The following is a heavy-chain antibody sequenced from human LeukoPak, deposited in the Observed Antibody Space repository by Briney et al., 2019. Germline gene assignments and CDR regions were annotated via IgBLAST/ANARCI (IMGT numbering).Heavy chain of an antibody. CDR2: IYYSGST. Sequence: SETLSLTCTVSGGSISSYYWSWIRQPPGKGLEWIGYIYYSGSTNYNPSLKSRVTISVDTSKNQFFLKLSSVTAAGTAVYYCAREKYSSSWPYYYYYYMDVWGKGTTVTVSS. CDR3: AREKYSSSWPYYYYYYMDV. CDR1: GGSISSYY. J-gene: IGHJ6*03. V-gene: IGHV4-59*12. D-gene: IGHD6-13*01.